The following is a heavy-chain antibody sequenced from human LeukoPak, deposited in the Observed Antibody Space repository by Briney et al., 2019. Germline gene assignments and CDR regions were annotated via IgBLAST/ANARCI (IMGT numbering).Heavy chain of an antibody. CDR3: AKSSAGITWFDP. J-gene: IGHJ5*02. D-gene: IGHD1-1*01. Sequence: PGGSLRLSCATSGFTFSNYWMSWVPQAPGKGPEWVAFTRFDDSYKAYGDSVKGRFTISRDNSKNTLYLQMDSLRSDDTAVYYCAKSSAGITWFDPWGQGTLVTVSS. CDR1: GFTFSNYW. V-gene: IGHV3-30*02. CDR2: TRFDDSYK.